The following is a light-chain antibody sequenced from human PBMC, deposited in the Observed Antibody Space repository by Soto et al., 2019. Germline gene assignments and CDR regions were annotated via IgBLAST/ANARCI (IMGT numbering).Light chain of an antibody. CDR1: QSVSSNY. CDR2: GAF. V-gene: IGKV3-20*01. CDR3: QQYGSSQGYT. J-gene: IGKJ2*01. Sequence: EIVLSQSPVTLSLSPGERVTLSCRASQSVSSNYLAWYQQKPGQAPRLLIYGAFSRATGIPDRFSGSGSGTDFTLTISRLEPEDFAVYYCQQYGSSQGYTFGQGTKVDIK.